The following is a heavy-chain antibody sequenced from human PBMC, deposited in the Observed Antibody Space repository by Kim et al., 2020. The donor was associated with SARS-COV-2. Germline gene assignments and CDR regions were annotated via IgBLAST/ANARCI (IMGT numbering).Heavy chain of an antibody. D-gene: IGHD4-4*01. J-gene: IGHJ3*02. CDR3: VRGRNSAFDI. Sequence: YAESVKCRIHINSDTSKNQFSLQLKSVTPEDTAMYYCVRGRNSAFDIWGQGTMVTVSS. V-gene: IGHV6-1*01.